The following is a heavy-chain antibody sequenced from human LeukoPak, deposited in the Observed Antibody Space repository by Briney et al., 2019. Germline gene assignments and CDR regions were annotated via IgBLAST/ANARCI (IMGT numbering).Heavy chain of an antibody. CDR3: AKTVNLGYCSAGTCDRYFDS. J-gene: IGHJ4*02. V-gene: IGHV3-23*01. D-gene: IGHD2-15*01. CDR2: ISGSGGST. Sequence: GGSLRLSCAASGFTFSSYAMSWVRQAPGKGLEWVSAISGSGGSTYYADSVKGRFTISRDNSKNTLYLQMNSLRAEDTAVYYCAKTVNLGYCSAGTCDRYFDSWGQGTLVTVSS. CDR1: GFTFSSYA.